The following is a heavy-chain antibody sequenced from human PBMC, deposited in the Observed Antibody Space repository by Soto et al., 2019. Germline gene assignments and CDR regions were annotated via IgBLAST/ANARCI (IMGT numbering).Heavy chain of an antibody. V-gene: IGHV4-31*03. CDR2: IYYSGST. CDR3: ARDGPIFGVVIFDY. J-gene: IGHJ4*02. Sequence: PSETLSLTCTVSGGSISSGGYYWSWIRQHPGKGLEWIGYIYYSGSTYYNPSLKSRVTISVDTSKNQFSLKLSSVPAADTAVYYNARDGPIFGVVIFDYWGQGTLVTVSS. CDR1: GGSISSGGYY. D-gene: IGHD3-3*02.